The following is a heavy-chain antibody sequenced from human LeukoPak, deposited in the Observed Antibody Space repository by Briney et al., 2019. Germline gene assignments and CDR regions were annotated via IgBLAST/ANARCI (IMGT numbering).Heavy chain of an antibody. CDR1: GGSITSYY. CDR2: IYYSGST. D-gene: IGHD3-3*01. V-gene: IGHV4-59*12. J-gene: IGHJ4*02. Sequence: PSETLSLTCTVSGGSITSYYWSWIRQPPGKGLEWIGYIYYSGSTNYNPSLKRRVTLSVDTSKNQFSLKLNSVTAADTAVYYCARDSRLYYDFWSGYSTQGHFGGDDYWGQGTLVTVSS. CDR3: ARDSRLYYDFWSGYSTQGHFGGDDY.